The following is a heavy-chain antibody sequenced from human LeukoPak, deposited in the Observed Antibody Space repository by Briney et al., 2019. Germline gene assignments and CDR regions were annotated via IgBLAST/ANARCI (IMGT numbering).Heavy chain of an antibody. D-gene: IGHD6-13*01. J-gene: IGHJ5*02. Sequence: SETLSLTCTVSGYSISSGYYWGWIRQPPGKGLEWIGRIYHSGSTYYNPSLKSRVTISVETSKNQFSLKLSSVTAADTAVYYCATSRQLLDNWFDPWGQGTLVTVSS. CDR3: ATSRQLLDNWFDP. CDR1: GYSISSGYY. V-gene: IGHV4-38-2*02. CDR2: IYHSGST.